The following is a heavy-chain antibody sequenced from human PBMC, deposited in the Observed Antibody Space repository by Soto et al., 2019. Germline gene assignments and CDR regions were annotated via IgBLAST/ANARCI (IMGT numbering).Heavy chain of an antibody. CDR2: MNPNRGNT. CDR1: GYTFTSYD. Sequence: QVQLVQSGAEVKKPGASVKVSCKASGYTFTSYDINWVRQATGQGLEWMGWMNPNRGNTGYAQKLQGRVTRTRNTSISTAYMELSSLRSEDTAVYYCARGCVVVVVAANPSGALNWFDPWGQGTLVTVSS. CDR3: ARGCVVVVVAANPSGALNWFDP. V-gene: IGHV1-8*01. J-gene: IGHJ5*02. D-gene: IGHD2-15*01.